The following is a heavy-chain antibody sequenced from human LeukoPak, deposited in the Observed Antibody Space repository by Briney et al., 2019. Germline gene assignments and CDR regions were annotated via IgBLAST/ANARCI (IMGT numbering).Heavy chain of an antibody. CDR2: IRFDGSNK. J-gene: IGHJ6*03. D-gene: IGHD3-9*01. V-gene: IGHV3-30*02. CDR1: GFTFSSYG. Sequence: GGSLRLSCAASGFTFSSYGMHWVRQAPGKGLEWVAFIRFDGSNKYYADSVKGRFTISRDNSKNTLYLQMNGLRAEDTAVYYCARSYDILTGFGDYYYMDVWGKGTTVTVSS. CDR3: ARSYDILTGFGDYYYMDV.